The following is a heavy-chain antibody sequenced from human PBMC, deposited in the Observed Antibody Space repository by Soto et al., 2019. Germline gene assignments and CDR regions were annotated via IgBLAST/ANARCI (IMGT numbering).Heavy chain of an antibody. CDR3: ARQSRDWFHP. CDR1: GGSISSSSYY. CDR2: IYYSGST. V-gene: IGHV4-39*01. J-gene: IGHJ5*02. D-gene: IGHD2-21*01. Sequence: PSETLSLTCTVSGGSISSSSYYWGWIRQPPGKGLEWIGSIYYSGSTYYNPSLKSRVTISVDTSKNQFSLKLSSVTAADTAVYYCARQSRDWFHPWGQGTPVTVSS.